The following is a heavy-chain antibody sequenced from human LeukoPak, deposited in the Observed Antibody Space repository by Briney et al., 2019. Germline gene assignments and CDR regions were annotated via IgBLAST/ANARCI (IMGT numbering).Heavy chain of an antibody. CDR1: GYTFTGYY. D-gene: IGHD2-15*01. CDR3: ARDLQPVVVAATHGNWFDP. V-gene: IGHV1-2*02. Sequence: GASVKVSCKASGYTFTGYYMHWVRQAPGQGLEWMGWINPNSGGTNYAQKFQGRVTMTRDTSISTAYMELSRLRSDDTAVYYCARDLQPVVVAATHGNWFDPWGQGTLVTVSS. J-gene: IGHJ5*02. CDR2: INPNSGGT.